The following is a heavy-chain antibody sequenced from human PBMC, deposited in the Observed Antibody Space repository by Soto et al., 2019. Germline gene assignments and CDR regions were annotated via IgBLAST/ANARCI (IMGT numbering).Heavy chain of an antibody. CDR1: GFTFSNAW. CDR3: TTGNGWSAEATPDY. V-gene: IGHV3-15*07. J-gene: IGHJ4*02. D-gene: IGHD5-12*01. Sequence: EVQLVESGGGLVKPGGSLRLSCAASGFTFSNAWMNWVRQAPGKGLEWVGRIKSKTDGGTTDYAAPVKGRFTISRDDSKNTLYLQMNSLKTEDTAVYYCTTGNGWSAEATPDYWGQGTLVTVSS. CDR2: IKSKTDGGTT.